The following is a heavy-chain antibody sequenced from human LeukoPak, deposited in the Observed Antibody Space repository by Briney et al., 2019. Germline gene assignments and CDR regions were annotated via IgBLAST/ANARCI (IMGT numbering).Heavy chain of an antibody. CDR2: IYYSGST. V-gene: IGHV4-59*08. J-gene: IGHJ4*02. CDR1: GGSISSYY. CDR3: ARGGRGFTSPFDY. D-gene: IGHD3-16*01. Sequence: SETLSLICTVSGGSISSYYWSWIRQPPGKGLEWIGYIYYSGSTNYNPSLKSRVTISVDTSKNQFSLKLSSVTAADTAVYYCARGGRGFTSPFDYWGQGTLVTVSS.